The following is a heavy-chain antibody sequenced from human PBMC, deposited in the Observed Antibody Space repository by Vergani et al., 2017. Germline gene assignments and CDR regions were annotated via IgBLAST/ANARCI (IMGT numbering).Heavy chain of an antibody. V-gene: IGHV3-21*01. Sequence: EVQLLESGGGLVQPGGSLRLSCAASGFTFSSYSMNWVRQAPGKGLEWVSSISSSSSYIYYADSVKGRFTISRDNAKNSLYLQMNSLRAEDTAVYYCATGSSSIYYFDYWGQGTLVTVSS. CDR3: ATGSSSIYYFDY. CDR2: ISSSSSYI. CDR1: GFTFSSYS. J-gene: IGHJ4*02. D-gene: IGHD6-13*01.